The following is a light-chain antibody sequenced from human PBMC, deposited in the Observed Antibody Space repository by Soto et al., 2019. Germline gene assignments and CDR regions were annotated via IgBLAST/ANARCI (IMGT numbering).Light chain of an antibody. CDR1: QDISNY. CDR2: DAS. V-gene: IGKV1-33*01. CDR3: QQYLTWPGT. J-gene: IGKJ1*01. Sequence: DIQMTQSPSSXSXXXXXXXXLTCKASQDISNYLNWYQKQPGKAPKLLVYDASKLKIGVPSRFRGSGSGTDFSLTITSLQSEDFALYYCQQYLTWPGTFGQGTKVDIK.